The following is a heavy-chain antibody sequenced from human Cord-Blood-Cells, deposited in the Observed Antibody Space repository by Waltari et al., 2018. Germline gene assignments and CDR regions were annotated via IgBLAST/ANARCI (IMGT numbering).Heavy chain of an antibody. CDR3: ARLGSSYYYYYGMDV. CDR1: GYSISSGYY. J-gene: IGHJ6*02. Sequence: QVQLQESGPGLVKPSETLSLTCTVSGYSISSGYYWGWIRQPPGRGLEWIGSILHSGSTYYNPSLKSRFTISVDTSKNQFALKLSSVTAADTAVYYCARLGSSYYYYYGMDVWGQGTTVTVSS. D-gene: IGHD2-15*01. CDR2: ILHSGST. V-gene: IGHV4-38-2*02.